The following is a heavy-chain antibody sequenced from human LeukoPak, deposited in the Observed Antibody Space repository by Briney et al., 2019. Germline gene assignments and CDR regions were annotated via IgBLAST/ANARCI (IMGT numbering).Heavy chain of an antibody. CDR1: GYTFTSYD. CDR2: MNPNSGNT. V-gene: IGHV1-8*01. CDR3: ARDRSGYCSSTSCRLNYGMDV. Sequence: ASVEVSCKASGYTFTSYDINWVRQATGQGLEWMGWMNPNSGNTGYAQKFQGRVTITADESTSTVYMELSSLRSEDTAVYYCARDRSGYCSSTSCRLNYGMDVWGQGTTVTVSS. D-gene: IGHD2-2*01. J-gene: IGHJ6*02.